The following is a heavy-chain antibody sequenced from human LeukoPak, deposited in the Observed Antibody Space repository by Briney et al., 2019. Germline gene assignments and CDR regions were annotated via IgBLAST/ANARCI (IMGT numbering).Heavy chain of an antibody. J-gene: IGHJ4*02. CDR3: ARGRKYPPIVVVPAAIFYFDY. Sequence: SETLSLTCAVYGGSFSGCYWSWIRQPPGKGLEWIGEINHSGSTNYNPSLKSRVTISVDTSKNQFSLKLSSVTAADTAVYYCARGRKYPPIVVVPAAIFYFDYWGQGTLVTVSS. V-gene: IGHV4-34*01. CDR2: INHSGST. CDR1: GGSFSGCY. D-gene: IGHD2-2*01.